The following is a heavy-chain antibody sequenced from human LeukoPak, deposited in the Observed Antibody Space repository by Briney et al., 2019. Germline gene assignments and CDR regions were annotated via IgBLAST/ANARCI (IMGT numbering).Heavy chain of an antibody. CDR3: AKDLGDYYDSSGYDDAFDI. J-gene: IGHJ3*02. CDR2: ISGSGGST. CDR1: EFTFSSFA. V-gene: IGHV3-23*01. Sequence: GGSLRLSCAASEFTFSSFAMSWVRQPPGKGLEWVSAISGSGGSTYYADSVKGRFTISRDNSKNTLYLQMNSLRAEDTAVYYCAKDLGDYYDSSGYDDAFDIWGQGTMVTVSS. D-gene: IGHD3-22*01.